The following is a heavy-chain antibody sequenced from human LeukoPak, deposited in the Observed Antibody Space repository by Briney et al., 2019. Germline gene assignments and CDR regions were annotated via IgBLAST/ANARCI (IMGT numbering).Heavy chain of an antibody. Sequence: SETLSLTCTVSGGSICSSSYYWGWIRQPPGKGLEWIGSIYYSGSTYYNPSLKSRVTISIDTSKKQFSLELSSVTAADTAIYFCARRKRGSGGPFDYWGQGTLVTVSS. CDR2: IYYSGST. CDR3: ARRKRGSGGPFDY. D-gene: IGHD6-19*01. CDR1: GGSICSSSYY. V-gene: IGHV4-39*07. J-gene: IGHJ4*02.